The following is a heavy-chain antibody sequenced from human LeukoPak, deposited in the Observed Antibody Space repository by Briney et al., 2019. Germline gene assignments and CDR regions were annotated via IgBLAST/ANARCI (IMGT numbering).Heavy chain of an antibody. D-gene: IGHD5-18*01. CDR3: ARTSYGVDY. CDR2: IYYSGST. Sequence: SETLSLTCTVSGGSISSYYWSWIRQPPGKGLEWIGYIYYSGSTNYNPSLKSRVTISVDTSKNQFSLKLSSVTAADTAVYYCARTSYGVDYWAREPWSPSPQ. CDR1: GGSISSYY. V-gene: IGHV4-59*01. J-gene: IGHJ4*02.